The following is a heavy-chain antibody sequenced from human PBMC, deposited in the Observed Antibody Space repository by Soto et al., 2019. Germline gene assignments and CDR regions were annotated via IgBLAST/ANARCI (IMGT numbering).Heavy chain of an antibody. CDR2: INPSGGST. Sequence: GASVKVSCKASGYTFTSYYMHWVRQAPGQGLEWMGIINPSGGSTSYAQKFQGRVTMTRDTSTSTVYMELSSLRSEDTAVYYCARARCSSTSCYARGFDPWGQGTLVTVSS. CDR3: ARARCSSTSCYARGFDP. D-gene: IGHD2-2*01. V-gene: IGHV1-46*03. J-gene: IGHJ5*02. CDR1: GYTFTSYY.